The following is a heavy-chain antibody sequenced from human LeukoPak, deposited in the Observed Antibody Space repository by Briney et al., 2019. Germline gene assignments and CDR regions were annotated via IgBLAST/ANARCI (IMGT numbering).Heavy chain of an antibody. D-gene: IGHD3-9*01. CDR2: IYTSGST. V-gene: IGHV4-61*02. Sequence: SETLSLTCTVSGGSISSSSYYWSWIRQPAGKGLEWIGRIYTSGSTNYNPSLKSRVTISVDTSKNQFSLKLSSVTAADTAVYYCARDILTGYLSANWFDPWGQGTLVTVSS. J-gene: IGHJ5*02. CDR3: ARDILTGYLSANWFDP. CDR1: GGSISSSSYY.